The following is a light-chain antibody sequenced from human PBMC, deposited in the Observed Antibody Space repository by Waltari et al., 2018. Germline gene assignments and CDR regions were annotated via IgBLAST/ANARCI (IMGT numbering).Light chain of an antibody. Sequence: EIVLTQSPATLSLSPGERATLSCRASQTINNYLAWYQQRPGQAPRLLIYDASTRATGIPARCSGSGSGTDFTLTISSLEPEDFAIYYCQRRSNWPPTLTFGGGTKVEIK. CDR1: QTINNY. CDR3: QRRSNWPPTLT. J-gene: IGKJ4*01. CDR2: DAS. V-gene: IGKV3-11*01.